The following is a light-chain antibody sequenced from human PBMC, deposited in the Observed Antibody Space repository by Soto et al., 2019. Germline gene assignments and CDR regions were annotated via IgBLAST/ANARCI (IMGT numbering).Light chain of an antibody. CDR3: AAWDHGLRGPG. J-gene: IGLJ3*02. V-gene: IGLV1-47*02. CDR1: NSNIGINA. Sequence: QSVLTQPPSASGTPGQRVTISCSGSNSNIGINAVYWYQQLPGAAPTFLIYSDSQRPSGVPDRFSASKSGASATLGISGLWSDHESDYDCAAWDHGLRGPGFGGGTKLTVL. CDR2: SDS.